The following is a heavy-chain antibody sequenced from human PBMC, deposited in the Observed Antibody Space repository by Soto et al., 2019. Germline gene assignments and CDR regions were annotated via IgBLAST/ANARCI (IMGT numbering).Heavy chain of an antibody. CDR3: ARDRSYCGGDCYSYIDYYYYMDV. V-gene: IGHV1-2*04. CDR1: GYTLTGYY. CDR2: INPNSGGT. J-gene: IGHJ6*03. Sequence: ASVKVSCKASGYTLTGYYMHWVRQAPGQGLEWMGWINPNSGGTNYAQKFQGWVTMTRDTSISTAYMELSRLRSDDTAVYYCARDRSYCGGDCYSYIDYYYYMDVWGKGTTVTVSS. D-gene: IGHD2-21*01.